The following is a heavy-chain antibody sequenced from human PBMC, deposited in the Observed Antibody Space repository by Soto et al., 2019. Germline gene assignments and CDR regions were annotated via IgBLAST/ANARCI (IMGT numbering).Heavy chain of an antibody. V-gene: IGHV3-30-3*01. CDR2: ISFDGISK. D-gene: IGHD6-6*01. CDR3: ARDPTPIADSSTVYYYGLDV. J-gene: IGHJ6*02. CDR1: DFPLSNYC. Sequence: HVRLVESGGGVVQPGRSLTLSCKASDFPLSNYCAHWVRQSPGKGLEWVALISFDGISKYYADFASGRFTISRDNSKNTLSLQTNNLRPEDSGVYLCARDPTPIADSSTVYYYGLDVWGPGTTVTVSS.